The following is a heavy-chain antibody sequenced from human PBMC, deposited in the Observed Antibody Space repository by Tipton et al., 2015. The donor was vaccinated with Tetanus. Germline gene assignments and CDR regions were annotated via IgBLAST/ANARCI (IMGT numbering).Heavy chain of an antibody. CDR3: ARVWGRGQLVTKPNWYFDL. Sequence: SLRLSCAASGFTFSDYYMSWIRQAPGKGLEWVSYISSSGSTIYHADSVKGRFTISRDNAKNSLSLQVNSLRAEDTAVYYCARVWGRGQLVTKPNWYFDLRGRGTLVTVSS. V-gene: IGHV3-11*01. CDR1: GFTFSDYY. J-gene: IGHJ2*01. CDR2: ISSSGSTI. D-gene: IGHD6-6*01.